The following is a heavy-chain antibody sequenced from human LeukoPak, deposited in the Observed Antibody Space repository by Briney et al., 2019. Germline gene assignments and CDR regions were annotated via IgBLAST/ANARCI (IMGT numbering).Heavy chain of an antibody. J-gene: IGHJ4*02. D-gene: IGHD2/OR15-2a*01. CDR1: GFSFTNAW. Sequence: PGGSLRLSCEASGFSFTNAWMSWVRQAPGKGLEWVAVISYDGSNEYYADSVKGRFTISRDNSKNTLYLQMNSLRAEDTAVYYCAKETSTLYFDYWGQGTLVTVSS. CDR3: AKETSTLYFDY. V-gene: IGHV3-30*18. CDR2: ISYDGSNE.